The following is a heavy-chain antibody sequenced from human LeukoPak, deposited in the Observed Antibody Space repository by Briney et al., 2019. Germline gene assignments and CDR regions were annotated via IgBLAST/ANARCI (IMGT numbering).Heavy chain of an antibody. D-gene: IGHD5-24*01. V-gene: IGHV3-23*01. CDR3: VKSAGKDGYRDVFDI. CDR2: ITKSGDQT. Sequence: PGGSLRLSCAASGFTFSSYAMSWVRQAPGKGLEWVSTITKSGDQTYYADSVRGLFTISRDNSKSTLYLQMNSLRAEDTAVYHCVKSAGKDGYRDVFDIWGQGTVVTVSS. J-gene: IGHJ3*02. CDR1: GFTFSSYA.